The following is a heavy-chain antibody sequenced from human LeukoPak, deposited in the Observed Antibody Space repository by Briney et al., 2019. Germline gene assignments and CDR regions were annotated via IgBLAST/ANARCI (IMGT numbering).Heavy chain of an antibody. V-gene: IGHV3-21*01. Sequence: GGSLRLSCAASGFNFGTYSMNWVRQAPGKGLEWVSSISSTSSYIYYADSVKGRFTISRDNAKSSLYLQMNSLRADDTAVYYCYYGSGSYYEGGYWGQGTLVTVSS. D-gene: IGHD3-10*01. CDR2: ISSTSSYI. CDR1: GFNFGTYS. CDR3: YYGSGSYYEGGY. J-gene: IGHJ4*02.